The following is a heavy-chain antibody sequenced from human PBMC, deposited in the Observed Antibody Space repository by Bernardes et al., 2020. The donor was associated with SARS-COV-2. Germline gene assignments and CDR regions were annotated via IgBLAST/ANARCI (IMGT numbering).Heavy chain of an antibody. J-gene: IGHJ3*01. V-gene: IGHV3-30*04. D-gene: IGHD2-2*01. CDR1: GFMFSSYA. Sequence: GSLRLSCAGSGFMFSSYAMHWVRQAPGKGLEWLTMISYDGYNKYYADSVKGRFTISRDKYTLYLLLDRLRPDDTAIYYCARPTIDAPAARGNVFDVWGQGTMVTVSS. CDR2: ISYDGYNK. CDR3: ARPTIDAPAARGNVFDV.